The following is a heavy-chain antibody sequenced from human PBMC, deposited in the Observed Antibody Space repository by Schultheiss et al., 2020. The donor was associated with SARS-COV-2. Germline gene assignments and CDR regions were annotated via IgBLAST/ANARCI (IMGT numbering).Heavy chain of an antibody. CDR2: IYYSGST. V-gene: IGHV4-61*08. CDR3: ARDPWYDILTGFDYYGMDV. Sequence: SETLSLTCTVSIGSISDADYYWSWIRQPPGKGLEWIGYIYYSGSTNYNPSLMSRVTMSVDTSKNQFSLKLSSVTAADTAVYYCARDPWYDILTGFDYYGMDVWGQGTTVTVSS. D-gene: IGHD3-9*01. CDR1: IGSISDADYY. J-gene: IGHJ6*02.